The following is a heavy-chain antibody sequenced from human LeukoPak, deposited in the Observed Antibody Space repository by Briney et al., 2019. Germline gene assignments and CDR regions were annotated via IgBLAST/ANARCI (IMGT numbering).Heavy chain of an antibody. J-gene: IGHJ4*02. CDR1: GFTFSTYT. CDR3: ARDYLNYYDSSGYDHFDY. D-gene: IGHD3-22*01. Sequence: GGSLRLSCAASGFTFSTYTMNWVRQAPGKGLEWVSSISSSSYFIYYADSVRGRFTISRDNAKNSLYLQMNSLRAEDTAVYYCARDYLNYYDSSGYDHFDYWGQGTLVTVSS. V-gene: IGHV3-21*01. CDR2: ISSSSYFI.